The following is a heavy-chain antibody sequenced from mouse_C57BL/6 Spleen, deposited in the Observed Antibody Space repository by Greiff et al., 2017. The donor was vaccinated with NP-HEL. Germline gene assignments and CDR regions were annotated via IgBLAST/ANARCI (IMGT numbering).Heavy chain of an antibody. Sequence: VQLQQSGAELVKPGASVKLSCKASGYTFTSYWMQWVKQRPGQGLEWIGEIDPSDSYTNYNQKFKGKATLTVDTSSSTAYMQLSSLTSEDSAVYYCARLYDGYYRYAMDYWGQGTSVTVSS. V-gene: IGHV1-50*01. J-gene: IGHJ4*01. CDR2: IDPSDSYT. CDR3: ARLYDGYYRYAMDY. CDR1: GYTFTSYW. D-gene: IGHD2-3*01.